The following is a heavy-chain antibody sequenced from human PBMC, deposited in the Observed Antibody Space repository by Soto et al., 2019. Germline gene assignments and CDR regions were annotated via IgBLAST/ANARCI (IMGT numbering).Heavy chain of an antibody. V-gene: IGHV4-31*02. D-gene: IGHD3-10*01. Sequence: QVQLQESGPGLVKPSQTLSLTCSVSGGSISSGGYYWSWIRQPPGKGLEWIGYIYYSANTHYNPSLKGRVSISADTSKNQFSLNLSSVTAAATAVYYWARSGGNSYYYGMDVWGQGTTVTVSS. CDR1: GGSISSGGYY. CDR2: IYYSANT. CDR3: ARSGGNSYYYGMDV. J-gene: IGHJ6*02.